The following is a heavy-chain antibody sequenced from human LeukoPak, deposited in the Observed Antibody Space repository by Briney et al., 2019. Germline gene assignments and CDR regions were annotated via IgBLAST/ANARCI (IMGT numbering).Heavy chain of an antibody. J-gene: IGHJ3*02. V-gene: IGHV4-34*01. D-gene: IGHD3-16*01. Sequence: PSETLSLTCAVYGGSFSGYYWSWIRQPPGKGLEWIGEINHSGSTNCNPSLKSRVTISVDTSKNQFSLKLSSVTAADTAVYYCARDLIRGASRAFDIWGQGTMVTVSS. CDR3: ARDLIRGASRAFDI. CDR2: INHSGST. CDR1: GGSFSGYY.